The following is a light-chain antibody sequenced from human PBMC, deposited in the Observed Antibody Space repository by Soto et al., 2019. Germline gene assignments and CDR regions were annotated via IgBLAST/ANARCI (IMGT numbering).Light chain of an antibody. CDR2: EGS. V-gene: IGLV2-23*01. CDR1: SSDVGSYNL. Sequence: QSVLTQPASVSGSPGQSITISCTGTSSDVGSYNLVSWYQQHPGKAPKLVIYEGSKRPSGVSNRFSGSKSGNTASLTISGRQAEDEADYYCRSYAGSSTLVFGGGTKLTVL. J-gene: IGLJ2*01. CDR3: RSYAGSSTLV.